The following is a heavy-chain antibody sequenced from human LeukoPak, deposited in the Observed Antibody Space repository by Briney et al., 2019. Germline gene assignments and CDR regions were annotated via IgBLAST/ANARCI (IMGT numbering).Heavy chain of an antibody. CDR3: AREFGYNKRIAS. CDR2: ISSSSSSL. D-gene: IGHD5-24*01. Sequence: GGSLRLSCAASGFSFSTYPMTWVRRAPGKGLEWVSSISSSSSSLYYADSVKGRFTISRDNAWNSLYLQMSGLRVEDTAVYYCAREFGYNKRIASWGQGILVTVSS. V-gene: IGHV3-21*01. J-gene: IGHJ5*02. CDR1: GFSFSTYP.